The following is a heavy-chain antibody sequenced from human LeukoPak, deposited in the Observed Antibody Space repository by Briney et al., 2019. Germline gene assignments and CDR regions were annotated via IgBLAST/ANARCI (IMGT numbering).Heavy chain of an antibody. D-gene: IGHD5-12*01. Sequence: ASVKVSCKASGYTFTSYGISWVRQAPGQWLEWMGWISAYNGNTNYAQKLQGRVTMTTDTSTSTAYMELRSLRSDDTAVYYCARVGTVDIVAVPHDYWGQGTLVTVSS. V-gene: IGHV1-18*01. CDR1: GYTFTSYG. CDR3: ARVGTVDIVAVPHDY. J-gene: IGHJ4*02. CDR2: ISAYNGNT.